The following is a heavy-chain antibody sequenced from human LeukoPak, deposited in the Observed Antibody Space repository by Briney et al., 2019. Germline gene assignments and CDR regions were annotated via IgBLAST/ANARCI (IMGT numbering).Heavy chain of an antibody. CDR2: IRAYNGNT. V-gene: IGHV1-18*01. CDR3: ARDFIGIDIVVVVAATNWFDP. J-gene: IGHJ5*02. D-gene: IGHD2-15*01. Sequence: ASVKVSCKASGYTFTSYGISWVRQAPGQGLEWMGWIRAYNGNTNYAQKLQGRVTMTTDTSTSTAYMELRSLRSDDTAVYYCARDFIGIDIVVVVAATNWFDPWGQGTLVTVSS. CDR1: GYTFTSYG.